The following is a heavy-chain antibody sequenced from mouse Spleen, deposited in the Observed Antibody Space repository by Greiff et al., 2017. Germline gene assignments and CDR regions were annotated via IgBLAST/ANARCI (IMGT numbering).Heavy chain of an antibody. CDR1: GYSFTGYY. D-gene: IGHD2-14*01. V-gene: IGHV1S34*01. CDR3: AREARYDARTLAWFAY. CDR2: ISCYNGAT. J-gene: IGHJ3*01. Sequence: LVKTGASVKISCKASGYSFTGYYMHWVKQSHGKSLEWIGYISCYNGATSYNQKFKGKATFTVDTSSSTAYMQFNSLTSEDSAVYYCAREARYDARTLAWFAYWGQGTLVTVSA.